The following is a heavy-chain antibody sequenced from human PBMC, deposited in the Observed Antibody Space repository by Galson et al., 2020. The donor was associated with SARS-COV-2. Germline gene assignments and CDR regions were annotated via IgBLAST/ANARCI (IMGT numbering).Heavy chain of an antibody. CDR1: GFTFSSYE. V-gene: IGHV3-48*03. J-gene: IGHJ6*02. CDR3: ARELGYCSSTSCYKDGVLYYYYGMDV. D-gene: IGHD2-2*02. Sequence: GESLKISCAASGFTFSSYEMNWVRQAPGKGLEWVSYISSSGSTIYYTDSVKGRFTISRDNAKNSLYLQMNSLRAEDTAVYYCARELGYCSSTSCYKDGVLYYYYGMDVWGQGTTVTVSS. CDR2: ISSSGSTI.